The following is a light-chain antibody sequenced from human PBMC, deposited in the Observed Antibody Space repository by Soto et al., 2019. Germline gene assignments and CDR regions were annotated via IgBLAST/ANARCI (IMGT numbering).Light chain of an antibody. Sequence: EIVLTHSPATLSVSPGAVATLSCRASQSVGSNLAWCQQRPGQTPRVLIYGASTRATGIPARFSGSGSGTEFTLTISSLQSEDFAVYYCQQYNNCPITFGQGTRLEIK. V-gene: IGKV3-15*01. CDR3: QQYNNCPIT. J-gene: IGKJ5*01. CDR2: GAS. CDR1: QSVGSN.